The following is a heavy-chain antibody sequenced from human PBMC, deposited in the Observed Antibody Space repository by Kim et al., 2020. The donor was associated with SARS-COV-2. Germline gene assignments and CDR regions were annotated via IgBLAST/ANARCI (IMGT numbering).Heavy chain of an antibody. CDR3: ASGGYSGSYYNYPRYYYYG. J-gene: IGHJ6*01. D-gene: IGHD3-10*01. Sequence: SETLSLTCAVYGGSFSGYYWSWIRQPPGKGLEWIGEINHSGSTNYNPSLKSRVTISVDTSKNQFSLKLSSVTAADTAVYYCASGGYSGSYYNYPRYYYYG. V-gene: IGHV4-34*01. CDR2: INHSGST. CDR1: GGSFSGYY.